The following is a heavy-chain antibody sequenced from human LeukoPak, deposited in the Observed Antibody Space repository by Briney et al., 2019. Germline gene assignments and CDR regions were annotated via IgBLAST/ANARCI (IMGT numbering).Heavy chain of an antibody. D-gene: IGHD3-16*01. CDR2: IYTSGST. CDR1: GGSFSIYY. V-gene: IGHV4-4*07. J-gene: IGHJ6*03. Sequence: PSETLSLTCTVSGGSFSIYYWTWIRQPAGKGLEWIGRIYTSGSTNYNPSLKSRVTMSVDTSKNQFSLKLSSVTAADTAVYYCARDGALGYYYYMDVWGKGTTVTVSS. CDR3: ARDGALGYYYYMDV.